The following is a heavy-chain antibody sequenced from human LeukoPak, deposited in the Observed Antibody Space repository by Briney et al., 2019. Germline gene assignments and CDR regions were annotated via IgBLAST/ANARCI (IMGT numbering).Heavy chain of an antibody. V-gene: IGHV3-74*01. CDR1: GFTFSGYW. J-gene: IGHJ6*03. Sequence: PGGSLRLSCVTSGFTFSGYWMHWVRQGPEKGLELVSRIDNDGHGIIYADSVKGRFTTSRDNVKNTLYLQMNSLRVEDTAVYYCAAGGGLDPSFGVVTHIDAWGKGTTVVVS. D-gene: IGHD3-3*01. CDR3: AAGGGLDPSFGVVTHIDA. CDR2: IDNDGHGI.